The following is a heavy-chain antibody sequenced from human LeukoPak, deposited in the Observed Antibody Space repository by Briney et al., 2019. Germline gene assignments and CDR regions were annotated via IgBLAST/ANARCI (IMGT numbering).Heavy chain of an antibody. CDR1: GFTFSSYS. CDR2: ISSSSSSYI. J-gene: IGHJ4*02. CDR3: ARDTLGYYDILTGYFDY. V-gene: IGHV3-21*01. D-gene: IGHD3-9*01. Sequence: PGGSLRLSCAASGFTFSSYSMNWVRQAPGKGLEWVSSISSSSSSYIYYADSVKGRFTISRDNAKNSLYLQMNSLRAEDTAVYYCARDTLGYYDILTGYFDYWGQGTLVTVSS.